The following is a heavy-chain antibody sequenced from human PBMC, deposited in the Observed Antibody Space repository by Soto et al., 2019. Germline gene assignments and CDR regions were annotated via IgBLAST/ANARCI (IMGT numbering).Heavy chain of an antibody. CDR2: IYHSGST. CDR3: AGERVVIRESDYYYYGMDV. V-gene: IGHV4-4*02. Sequence: QVQLQESGPGLVKPSGTLSLTCAVSGGSISSSNWWSWVRQPPGKGLEWIGEIYHSGSTNYNPSRKSRVPIAVDKSKNQFPLKLSSVTAADTAVYYWAGERVVIRESDYYYYGMDVWGQGTTVTVSS. J-gene: IGHJ6*02. D-gene: IGHD3-3*01. CDR1: GGSISSSNW.